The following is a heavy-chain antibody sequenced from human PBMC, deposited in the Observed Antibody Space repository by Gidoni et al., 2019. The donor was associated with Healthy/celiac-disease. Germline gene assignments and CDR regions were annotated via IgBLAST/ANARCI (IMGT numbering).Heavy chain of an antibody. CDR2: ISSSGRTI. Sequence: EVQLVESGGGLVQPGGCLILACAASGLTVSSYEMNWVRQAPGKGLEWVSYISSSGRTIYYADSVKGRFTISRDNAKNSLYLQMNSLRAEDTAVYYCARDPTGFWSGYFYFDYWGQGTLVTVSS. D-gene: IGHD3-3*01. V-gene: IGHV3-48*03. CDR3: ARDPTGFWSGYFYFDY. J-gene: IGHJ4*02. CDR1: GLTVSSYE.